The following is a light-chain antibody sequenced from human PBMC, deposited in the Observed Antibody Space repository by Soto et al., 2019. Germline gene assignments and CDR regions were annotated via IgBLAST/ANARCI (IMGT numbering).Light chain of an antibody. CDR1: QSISSW. V-gene: IGKV1-5*01. CDR2: DAS. J-gene: IGKJ2*01. CDR3: QQYNSYPF. Sequence: DIQMTQSPSTLSASVGDRVTITCRASQSISSWLAWYQQKPGKAPKLLIYDASSLESGVPSRFSGSGSGTEFTLTISSLQPDEFATYYCQQYNSYPFFGQGTKLEIK.